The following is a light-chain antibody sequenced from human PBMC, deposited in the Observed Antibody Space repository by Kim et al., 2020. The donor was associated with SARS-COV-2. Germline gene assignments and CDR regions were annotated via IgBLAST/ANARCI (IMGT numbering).Light chain of an antibody. J-gene: IGLJ3*02. CDR3: QAWDSSTWV. CDR2: QDS. V-gene: IGLV3-1*01. CDR1: KLGDKY. Sequence: SVSPGQTARITCSGDKLGDKYACWYQQKPGQSPVLGIYQDSKRPSGIPERFSGSNSGNTATLTISGTQAMDEADYYCQAWDSSTWVFGGGTQLTVL.